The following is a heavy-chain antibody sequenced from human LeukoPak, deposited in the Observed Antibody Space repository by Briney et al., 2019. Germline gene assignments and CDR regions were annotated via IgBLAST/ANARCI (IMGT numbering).Heavy chain of an antibody. J-gene: IGHJ4*02. CDR2: IGYDGSNK. Sequence: GGSLRLSCVASGSTFSSYGIHWVRQAPGKGLEWVAFIGYDGSNKYYRDSVKGRFTISRDNSKNTLYLQMNSLRAEDTAVYYCAKDGYYYYVDYWGQGTLVTVSS. D-gene: IGHD5-12*01. CDR1: GSTFSSYG. V-gene: IGHV3-30*02. CDR3: AKDGYYYYVDY.